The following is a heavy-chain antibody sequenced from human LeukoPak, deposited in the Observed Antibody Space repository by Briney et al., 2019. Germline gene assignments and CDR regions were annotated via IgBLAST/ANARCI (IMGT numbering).Heavy chain of an antibody. V-gene: IGHV3-21*01. D-gene: IGHD6-13*01. J-gene: IGHJ4*02. Sequence: GGSLRLSCAASGFTFSSYSMNWVRQAPGKGLEWVSSISSSSSYIYYADSVKGRFTISRDNAKNSLYLQMNSLRAEDTAVYYCARDRISSSWQDYYFDYWGQGTLVTVSS. CDR3: ARDRISSSWQDYYFDY. CDR1: GFTFSSYS. CDR2: ISSSSSYI.